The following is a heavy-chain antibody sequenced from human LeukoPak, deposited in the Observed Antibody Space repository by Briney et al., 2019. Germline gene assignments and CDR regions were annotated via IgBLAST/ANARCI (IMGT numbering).Heavy chain of an antibody. CDR1: GFTFITYA. CDR3: VKGYSSGWTREYYGMDV. D-gene: IGHD6-19*01. Sequence: GGSLRLSCAASGFTFITYAMTWVRQAPGKGLDWVSTISAGGAGTYYADSVKGRFTISRDNSKNTLYLQTNSLRAEDTALYYCVKGYSSGWTREYYGMDVWGQGTTVTVS. J-gene: IGHJ6*02. CDR2: ISAGGAGT. V-gene: IGHV3-23*01.